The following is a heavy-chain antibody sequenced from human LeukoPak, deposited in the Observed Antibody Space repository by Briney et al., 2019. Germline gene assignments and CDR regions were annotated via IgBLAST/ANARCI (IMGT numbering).Heavy chain of an antibody. Sequence: GGSLRLSCAASGFTFSDHYMDWVRQAPGKGLQWVAVIWYDESKKYYTDSVKGRFTISRDVSKNTLYLQMNSLRAEDTAMYYCARDGGIGLDYWGQGTLVTVSS. V-gene: IGHV3-33*08. CDR3: ARDGGIGLDY. D-gene: IGHD2-21*01. CDR1: GFTFSDHY. CDR2: IWYDESKK. J-gene: IGHJ4*02.